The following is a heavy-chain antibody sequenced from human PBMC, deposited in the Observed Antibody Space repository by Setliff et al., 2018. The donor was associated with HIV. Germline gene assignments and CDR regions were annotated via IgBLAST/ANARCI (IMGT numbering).Heavy chain of an antibody. CDR2: IYWDDDK. CDR1: GFSLSTSGGG. Sequence: SGPTLVNPTQTLTLTCTFSGFSLSTSGGGVGWIRQPPGKALEWLALIYWDDDKRYTPSLQDRLTITKDTFRHQVVLTMTNMAPVDTGTYYCAHSRMGVSGWPVFDSWGQGTLVTVSS. D-gene: IGHD3-16*01. CDR3: AHSRMGVSGWPVFDS. V-gene: IGHV2-5*02. J-gene: IGHJ4*02.